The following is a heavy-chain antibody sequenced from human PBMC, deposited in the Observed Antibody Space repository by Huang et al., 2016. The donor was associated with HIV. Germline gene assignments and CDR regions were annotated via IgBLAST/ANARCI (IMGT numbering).Heavy chain of an antibody. J-gene: IGHJ4*02. CDR2: NGPKSEKT. CDR1: GYTFDSYG. CDR3: ARDATGYGTGWSTEFDY. D-gene: IGHD6-19*01. Sequence: HVQLVQSGADVKKPGASVKVSCKASGYTFDSYGIKWVRQAPGQGLAWMGWNGPKSEKTNRAQKLQGRVTMTTDTTTSTAYMELRILTSDDTAVYYCARDATGYGTGWSTEFDYWGQGTLVTVSS. V-gene: IGHV1-18*04.